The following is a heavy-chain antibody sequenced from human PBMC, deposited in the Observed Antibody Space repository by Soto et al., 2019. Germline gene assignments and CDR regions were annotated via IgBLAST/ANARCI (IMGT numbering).Heavy chain of an antibody. J-gene: IGHJ4*02. CDR1: GFTFSNAW. Sequence: EVQLVESGGGLVKPGGSLRLSCAASGFTFSNAWMNWVRQAPGKGLEWVGRIKSKTDGGTTDYAAPVKGRFTISRDDSKNTLYLQMNSLKTEDTAVYYCTTGPGLRYFDTSSGGGRGRWSNYWGQGTLVTVSS. CDR2: IKSKTDGGTT. V-gene: IGHV3-15*07. CDR3: TTGPGLRYFDTSSGGGRGRWSNY. D-gene: IGHD3-9*01.